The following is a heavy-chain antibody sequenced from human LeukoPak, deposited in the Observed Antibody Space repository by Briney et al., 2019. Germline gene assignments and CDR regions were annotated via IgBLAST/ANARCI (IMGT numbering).Heavy chain of an antibody. Sequence: PGGSLRLSCTASGFDFRNSFMSWVRQAPGKGLEWISYISSRSTTIYYADSVKGRFTISRDNGKNTVYLQMNNLRVDDTAVFYCGKGSLAVAATPLDFWRQGTLVTVSS. CDR2: ISSRSTTI. D-gene: IGHD6-19*01. V-gene: IGHV3-11*01. J-gene: IGHJ4*02. CDR3: GKGSLAVAATPLDF. CDR1: GFDFRNSF.